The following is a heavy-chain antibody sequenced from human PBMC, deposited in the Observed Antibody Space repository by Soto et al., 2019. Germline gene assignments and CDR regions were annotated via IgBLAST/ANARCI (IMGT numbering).Heavy chain of an antibody. V-gene: IGHV1-18*01. Sequence: QVQLVQSGAEVKKPGASVKVSCKASGYTFTSYAISWVRQAPGQGLEWMGWISAHNGNTKYAQKLQGRVTMTTDTPTSTAYMDLRSLRSDDTAVYYCARDVNSGTFDYWGQGTLVTVSS. CDR3: ARDVNSGTFDY. CDR1: GYTFTSYA. CDR2: ISAHNGNT. J-gene: IGHJ4*02. D-gene: IGHD3-10*01.